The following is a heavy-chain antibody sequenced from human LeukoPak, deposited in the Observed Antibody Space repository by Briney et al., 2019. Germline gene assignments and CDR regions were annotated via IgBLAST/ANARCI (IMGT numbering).Heavy chain of an antibody. Sequence: SLRLSCAASGFTFDDYAMHWVRQAPGKGLEWVSGISWNSGSIGYADSVKGRFTISRDNAKNSLYLQMNSLRAEDTAVYYCARDQGYCSGGSCYSGPTYYYYYMDVWGKGTTVTISS. J-gene: IGHJ6*03. D-gene: IGHD2-15*01. CDR2: ISWNSGSI. CDR1: GFTFDDYA. V-gene: IGHV3-9*01. CDR3: ARDQGYCSGGSCYSGPTYYYYYMDV.